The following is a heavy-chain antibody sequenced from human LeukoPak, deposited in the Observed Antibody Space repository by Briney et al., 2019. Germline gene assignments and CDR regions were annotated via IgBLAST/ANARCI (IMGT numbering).Heavy chain of an antibody. D-gene: IGHD3-10*01. Sequence: PGGSLRLSCAASGFTFSSYAMSWVRQAPGKGLEWVSAISGSGGSTYYADSVKGRFTISRDNSKNTLYLQMNSLRAEDTAVYYCAKRPGNLWFGRGPYFDYWGQETLVTVSS. CDR3: AKRPGNLWFGRGPYFDY. CDR2: ISGSGGST. J-gene: IGHJ4*02. CDR1: GFTFSSYA. V-gene: IGHV3-23*01.